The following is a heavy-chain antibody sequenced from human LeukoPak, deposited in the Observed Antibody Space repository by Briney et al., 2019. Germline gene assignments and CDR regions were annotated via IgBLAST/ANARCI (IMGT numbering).Heavy chain of an antibody. CDR3: ARGRITIFGVVTPHFDY. D-gene: IGHD3-3*01. V-gene: IGHV4-59*01. J-gene: IGHJ4*02. CDR2: IHDSVNT. CDR1: GGSISSYY. Sequence: PSETLSPTCTVSGGSISSYYWTCIPQSPGTGLEWIGYIHDSVNTDYNPSLKSRVTISVDTSNKQFSLKLNSVTAADTAVYYCARGRITIFGVVTPHFDYWGQGTLVTVSS.